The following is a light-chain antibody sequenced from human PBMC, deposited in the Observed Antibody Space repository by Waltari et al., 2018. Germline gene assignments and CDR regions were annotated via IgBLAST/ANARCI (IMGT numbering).Light chain of an antibody. V-gene: IGLV2-23*02. J-gene: IGLJ3*02. CDR3: CSYAGTSTFVV. CDR1: SSDVCAYND. CDR2: DVT. Sequence: QSALTQPASVSGSPGPSITISCTCNSSDVCAYNDVAGYQQHPGTAPTLMLYDVTNRPSGVSNRFSGSKSGNTASLTISGLQADDEADYYCCSYAGTSTFVVFGGGTKLTVL.